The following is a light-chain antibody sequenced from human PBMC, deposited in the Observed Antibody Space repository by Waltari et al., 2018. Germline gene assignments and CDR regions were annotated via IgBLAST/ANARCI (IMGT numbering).Light chain of an antibody. CDR3: FSYAGSNSFA. Sequence: QSALTQPASVSGSPGQSITVSCIGTSNDIGSYNFVSWFQQPPGRAPKLIIYDVSARPLGVSNRFSGSKSGNTASLTISGLQAEDEADYYCFSYAGSNSFAFGGGTRVTVL. V-gene: IGLV2-23*02. CDR2: DVS. J-gene: IGLJ2*01. CDR1: SNDIGSYNF.